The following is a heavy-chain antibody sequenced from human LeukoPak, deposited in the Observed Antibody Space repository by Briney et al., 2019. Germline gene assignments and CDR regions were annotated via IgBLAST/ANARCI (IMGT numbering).Heavy chain of an antibody. D-gene: IGHD1-26*01. CDR1: GFTISDAW. CDR2: INKDGSVI. J-gene: IGHJ4*02. CDR3: VKVRGRARVGYFDY. V-gene: IGHV3-74*01. Sequence: GGSLRLSCAASGFTISDAWINWVRQAPGKGLEWVSRINKDGSVIDYAESVKGRFSISRDNAKNTLYLQMNSLRVEDTAIYYCVKVRGRARVGYFDYWGQGALVTVSS.